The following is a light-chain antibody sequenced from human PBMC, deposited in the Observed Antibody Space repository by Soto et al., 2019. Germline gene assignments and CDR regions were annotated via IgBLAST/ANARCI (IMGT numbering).Light chain of an antibody. Sequence: DIQLTRSPSFLSASVGGRVTITCRASQAISSHLAWYQQKPGKAPNLLIYGASTLQSGVPSRFSGSGSGTQFTLTISSLQPEDFATYYCQQLNSYPLTFGPGTKVDIK. CDR1: QAISSH. J-gene: IGKJ3*01. CDR2: GAS. V-gene: IGKV1-9*01. CDR3: QQLNSYPLT.